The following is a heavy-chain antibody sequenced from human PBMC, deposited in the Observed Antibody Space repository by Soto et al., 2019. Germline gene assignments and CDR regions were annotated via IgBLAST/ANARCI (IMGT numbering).Heavy chain of an antibody. D-gene: IGHD3-22*01. CDR3: ARPTLEYYYDNCGYSSDY. V-gene: IGHV1-69*12. CDR2: IIPIFGTP. J-gene: IGHJ4*02. CDR1: GGTFSTYV. Sequence: QVQLVQSGAEVKKPGSSVKVSCKASGGTFSTYVITWVRQAPGQGLEWMGGIIPIFGTPHYAQKFQGRASITADEYTSTADMELSSLRSDDTAVYYCARPTLEYYYDNCGYSSDYWGQGTLVTVSS.